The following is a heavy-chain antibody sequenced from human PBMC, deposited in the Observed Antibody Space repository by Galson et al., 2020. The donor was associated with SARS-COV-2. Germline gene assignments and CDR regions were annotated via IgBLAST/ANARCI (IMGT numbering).Heavy chain of an antibody. CDR2: MNPNSGNT. CDR3: ARVKCSESWGSGVLTLVRGVTCGAFDI. D-gene: IGHD3-10*01. CDR1: GYTFTSYD. V-gene: IGHV1-8*01. J-gene: IGHJ3*02. Sequence: ASVKVSCKASGYTFTSYDINWVRQATGQGLEWMGWMNPNSGNTGYAQKFQGRVTMTRNTSISTAYMELSSLRSEDTAVYYCARVKCSESWGSGVLTLVRGVTCGAFDIWSQVTMVTVSS.